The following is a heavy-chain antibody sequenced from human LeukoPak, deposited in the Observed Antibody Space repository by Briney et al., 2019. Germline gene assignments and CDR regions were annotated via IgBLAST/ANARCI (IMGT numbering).Heavy chain of an antibody. Sequence: SETLSLTCAVSGGSISSGGYSWRWIRQPPGKGLEWIGYIYHSGSTYYNPSLKSRVTISVDRSKNQFSLKLSSVTAADTAVYYCARGLKVPWYFDLWGRGTLVTVSS. CDR3: ARGLKVPWYFDL. J-gene: IGHJ2*01. CDR1: GGSISSGGYS. V-gene: IGHV4-30-2*01. CDR2: IYHSGST.